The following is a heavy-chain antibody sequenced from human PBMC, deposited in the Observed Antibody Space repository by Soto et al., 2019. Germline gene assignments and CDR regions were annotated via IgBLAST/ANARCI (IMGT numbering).Heavy chain of an antibody. V-gene: IGHV4-59*08. Sequence: SETLSLTCTVSGASISSYYWSWIRQPPGKGLEWIGYIYYSGSTNYNPSLKSRVTISVDTSKNQFPLKLSSVTAADTAVYYCARRFVSSFAYWGQGTPVPLSA. CDR1: GASISSYY. CDR2: IYYSGST. CDR3: ARRFVSSFAY. J-gene: IGHJ4*02.